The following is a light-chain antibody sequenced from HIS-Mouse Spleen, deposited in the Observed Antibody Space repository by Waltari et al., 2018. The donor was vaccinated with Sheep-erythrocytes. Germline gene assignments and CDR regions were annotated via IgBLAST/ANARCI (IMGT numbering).Light chain of an antibody. J-gene: IGKJ4*01. V-gene: IGKV4-1*01. CDR2: WAS. Sequence: DIVMNQSPDSLAVSLGERATTHCKSSQSVLYSSNNKNYLAWYQQKPGQPPKLLIYWASTRESGVPDRFSGSGSGTDFTLTISSLQAEDVAVYYCQQYYSTPLTFGGGTKVEIK. CDR1: QSVLYSSNNKNY. CDR3: QQYYSTPLT.